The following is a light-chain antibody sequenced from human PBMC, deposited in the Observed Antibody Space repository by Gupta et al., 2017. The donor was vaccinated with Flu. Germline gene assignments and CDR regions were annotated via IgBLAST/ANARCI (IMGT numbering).Light chain of an antibody. V-gene: IGKV1-16*01. J-gene: IGKJ3*01. CDR2: DAS. CDR3: QHYYTYPFT. CDR1: HDISTF. Sequence: DIQMTQPPSSLSASLRDRVAITCRASHDISTFLVWFQQKPGKAPKSLIYDASSLQYGVPSRFSGSGSGTHFTLTISALQPEDFAIYYCQHYYTYPFTFGPGTRVDV.